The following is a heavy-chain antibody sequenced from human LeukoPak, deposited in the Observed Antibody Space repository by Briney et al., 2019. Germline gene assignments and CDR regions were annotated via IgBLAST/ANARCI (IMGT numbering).Heavy chain of an antibody. Sequence: PGGSLRLSCVAAGFTFSSYAMSWVRKAPGKVLEWVSLISTSSRTHYADSMKGRFTISRDNSRNTLYLQINSLRAEDTAVYYCAKDLDSTGSWPPEYFQHWGQGSLVTVSS. D-gene: IGHD3-22*01. J-gene: IGHJ1*01. V-gene: IGHV3-23*01. CDR2: ISTSSRT. CDR1: GFTFSSYA. CDR3: AKDLDSTGSWPPEYFQH.